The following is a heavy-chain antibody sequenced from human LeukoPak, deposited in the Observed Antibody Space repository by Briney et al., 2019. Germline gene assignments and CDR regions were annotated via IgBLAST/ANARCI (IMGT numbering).Heavy chain of an antibody. CDR2: ISGSGGST. CDR3: AKVLIGDILTDGDDAFDI. V-gene: IGHV3-23*01. J-gene: IGHJ3*02. Sequence: GGSLRLSCAASGFTFSSYAMSWVRQAPGKGLEWVSAISGSGGSTYYADSVKGRFTISRDNSKNTLYLQMNSLRAEDTAVYYCAKVLIGDILTDGDDAFDIWGQGTMVTVSS. D-gene: IGHD3-9*01. CDR1: GFTFSSYA.